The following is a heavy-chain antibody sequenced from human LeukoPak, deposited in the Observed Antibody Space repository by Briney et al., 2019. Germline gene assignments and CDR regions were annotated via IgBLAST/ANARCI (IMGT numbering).Heavy chain of an antibody. CDR2: ISWDGGST. V-gene: IGHV3-43D*03. Sequence: PGGSLRLSCAASGFTFDDYAMHWVRQAPGKGLEWVSLISWDGGSTYYADSVKGRFTISRDNAGNSLYLQMDSLRAEDTAVYYCAKRPYSNRESHYWGQGTLVTVSS. J-gene: IGHJ4*02. D-gene: IGHD4-11*01. CDR3: AKRPYSNRESHY. CDR1: GFTFDDYA.